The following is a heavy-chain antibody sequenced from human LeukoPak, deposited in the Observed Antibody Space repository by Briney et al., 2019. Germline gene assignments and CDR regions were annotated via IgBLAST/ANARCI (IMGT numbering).Heavy chain of an antibody. CDR2: IYSGGST. CDR3: APLAANIFDY. D-gene: IGHD6-25*01. V-gene: IGHV3-66*01. Sequence: GGSLRLSCAASGFTVSSNYMSWVRQAPGKGLEWVSVIYSGGSTYYADSVKGRFTISRDNSKNTLYLQMNSLRVEDTAVYYCAPLAANIFDYWGQGTLVTASS. J-gene: IGHJ4*02. CDR1: GFTVSSNY.